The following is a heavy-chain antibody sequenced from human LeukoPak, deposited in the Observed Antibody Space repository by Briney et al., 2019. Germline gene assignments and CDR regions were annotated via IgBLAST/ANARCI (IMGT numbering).Heavy chain of an antibody. J-gene: IGHJ3*02. V-gene: IGHV4-39*01. CDR1: GGSISSSSYY. CDR3: ARLDIAAAGTLYDAFDI. CDR2: IYYSGST. D-gene: IGHD6-13*01. Sequence: SETLSLTCTVSGGSISSSSYYWGWIRQPPGKGREWIGSIYYSGSTYYNPSLKSRVTISVDTSKNQFSLKLSSVTAADTAVYYCARLDIAAAGTLYDAFDIWGQGTMVTVSS.